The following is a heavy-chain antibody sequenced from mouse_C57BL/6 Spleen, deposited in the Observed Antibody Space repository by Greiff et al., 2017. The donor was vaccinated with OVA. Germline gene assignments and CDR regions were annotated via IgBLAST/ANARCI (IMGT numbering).Heavy chain of an antibody. V-gene: IGHV1-64*01. CDR3: AIYSWPPWFAY. CDR2: IHPNSGST. CDR1: GYTFTSYW. J-gene: IGHJ3*01. Sequence: QVQLQQSGAELVKPGASVKLSCKASGYTFTSYWMHWVKQRPGQGLEWIGMIHPNSGSTNYNEKFKSKATLTVDKSSSTAYMQLSSLTSEDSAVYYCAIYSWPPWFAYWGQGTLVTVSA.